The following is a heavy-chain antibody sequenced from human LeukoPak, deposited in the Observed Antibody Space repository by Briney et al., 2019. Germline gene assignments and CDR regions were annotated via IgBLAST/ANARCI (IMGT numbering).Heavy chain of an antibody. CDR1: GFNFRDFA. V-gene: IGHV3-23*01. J-gene: IGHJ4*02. CDR3: AKDLSRGYSYGYIDY. Sequence: PGGSLRLSCAASGFNFRDFAMNWVRQAPGKGLEWVSAISGSGGSTYYADSVKGRFTISRDNSENALYLQMNSLRAEDTAVYYCAKDLSRGYSYGYIDYWGQGTLVTVSS. CDR2: ISGSGGST. D-gene: IGHD5-18*01.